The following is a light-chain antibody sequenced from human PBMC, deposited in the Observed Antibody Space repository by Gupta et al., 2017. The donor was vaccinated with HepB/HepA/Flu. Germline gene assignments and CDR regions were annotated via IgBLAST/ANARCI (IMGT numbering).Light chain of an antibody. CDR3: QQYYNTPCS. J-gene: IGKJ2*04. CDR2: WAS. Sequence: DIVMTQSPDSLAVSLGERATINCKSSQSILYRSNNKNYLAWYQQKPGQPPKLLIYWASTRESGVPDRFSGSGSGTEFTLTISSLQAEDVAVYYCQQYYNTPCSFGQGTKVEIK. V-gene: IGKV4-1*01. CDR1: QSILYRSNNKNY.